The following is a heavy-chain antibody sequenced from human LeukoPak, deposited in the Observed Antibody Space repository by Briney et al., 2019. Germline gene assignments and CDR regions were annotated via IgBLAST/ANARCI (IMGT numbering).Heavy chain of an antibody. CDR1: GGSISSSSYY. J-gene: IGHJ4*02. CDR3: ARDTAMAY. Sequence: SETLSLTCTVSGGSISSSSYYWGWIRQPPGKGLEWIGSIYYSGSTYYNPSLKSRVTISVDTSKNQFSLKLSSVTAADTAVYHCARDTAMAYWGQGTLVTVSS. CDR2: IYYSGST. V-gene: IGHV4-39*07. D-gene: IGHD5-18*01.